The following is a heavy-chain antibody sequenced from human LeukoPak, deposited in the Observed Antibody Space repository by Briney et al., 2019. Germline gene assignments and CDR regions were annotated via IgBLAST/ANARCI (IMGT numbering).Heavy chain of an antibody. Sequence: GGSLRLSCAASGFTFSDYYMSWIRQAPGKGLEWVSYISSSGSTIYYADSVKGRFTISRDNAKNSLYLQMNSLRAEDTAVYYCARHHQLILYKPSKYYYYYYMDVWGKGTTVTISS. CDR2: ISSSGSTI. CDR1: GFTFSDYY. J-gene: IGHJ6*03. CDR3: ARHHQLILYKPSKYYYYYYMDV. D-gene: IGHD2-15*01. V-gene: IGHV3-11*01.